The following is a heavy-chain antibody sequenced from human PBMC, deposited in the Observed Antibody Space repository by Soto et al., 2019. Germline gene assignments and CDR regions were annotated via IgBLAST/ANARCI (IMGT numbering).Heavy chain of an antibody. J-gene: IGHJ4*02. CDR2: ISTSIDAT. V-gene: IGHV3-23*01. CDR1: GFAFSNYA. D-gene: IGHD6-6*01. Sequence: CSLRLSCAASGFAFSNYAMHWVRQAPGKGLEWVSSISTSIDATYYADSVKGRFTISRDDSKNTLYLQMNSLRAEDSAVYYCAKDRTVAARNFVYCGQGTQVTV. CDR3: AKDRTVAARNFVY.